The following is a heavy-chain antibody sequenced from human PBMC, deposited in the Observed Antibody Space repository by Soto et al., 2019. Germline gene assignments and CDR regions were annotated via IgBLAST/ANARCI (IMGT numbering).Heavy chain of an antibody. CDR2: TYRSGRA. CDR1: PDCISSYS. CDR3: ARDDPYRLDASEM. D-gene: IGHD3-16*02. J-gene: IGHJ3*02. V-gene: IGHV4-59*01. Sequence: QVQLQESGPGLVKPSETLSLTCTVSPDCISSYSWSWIRQPPGEGLAWIGDTYRSGRANYTPSLQSRINIPVDTSKNQISLELSSVTAADTAVYYCARDDPYRLDASEMWGQGTVVTVSS.